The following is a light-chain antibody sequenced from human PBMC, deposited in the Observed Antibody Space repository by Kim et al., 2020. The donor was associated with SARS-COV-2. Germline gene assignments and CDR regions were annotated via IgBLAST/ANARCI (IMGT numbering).Light chain of an antibody. J-gene: IGKJ4*01. CDR3: QQHNSYPFT. CDR1: QSISSW. Sequence: SASGGDRVTITCRASQSISSWLAWYQQKPGKAPNLLIYHATSLESGVPSRFSGSGSGTEFTLTISSLQPDDSATYYCQQHNSYPFTFGGGTKLEI. CDR2: HAT. V-gene: IGKV1-5*01.